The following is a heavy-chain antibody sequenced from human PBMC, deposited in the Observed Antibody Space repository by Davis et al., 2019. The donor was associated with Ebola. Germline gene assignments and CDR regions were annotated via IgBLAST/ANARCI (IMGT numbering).Heavy chain of an antibody. V-gene: IGHV3-21*01. Sequence: GESLKISCPASGFTFGDYAMSWVRQAPGKGLEWVSSISSSSSYIYYADSVKGRFTISRDNAKNSLYLQMNSLRAEDTAVYYCARSEGYCSSTSCNHYYGMDVWGQGTTVTVSS. D-gene: IGHD2-2*01. CDR3: ARSEGYCSSTSCNHYYGMDV. J-gene: IGHJ6*02. CDR1: GFTFGDYA. CDR2: ISSSSSYI.